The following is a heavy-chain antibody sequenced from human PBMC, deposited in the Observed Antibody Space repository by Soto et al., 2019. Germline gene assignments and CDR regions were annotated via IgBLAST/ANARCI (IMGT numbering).Heavy chain of an antibody. D-gene: IGHD3-22*01. Sequence: SVKVSCKASGFTFTSSAMQWVRQARGQRLEWIGWIVVGSGNTNYAQKFQERVTITRDMSTSTAYMELSSLRSEDTAVYYCAADLRYYYDSSGYFPFDYWGQGTLVTVSS. CDR2: IVVGSGNT. J-gene: IGHJ4*02. CDR3: AADLRYYYDSSGYFPFDY. V-gene: IGHV1-58*02. CDR1: GFTFTSSA.